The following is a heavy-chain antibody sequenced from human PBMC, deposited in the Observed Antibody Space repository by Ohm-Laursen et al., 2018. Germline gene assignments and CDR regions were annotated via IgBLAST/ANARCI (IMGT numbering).Heavy chain of an antibody. CDR2: INQDGSEK. D-gene: IGHD5-12*01. CDR1: GFTFSGKW. CDR3: AAPRLDY. V-gene: IGHV3-7*03. Sequence: SLRLSCAASGFTFSGKWMNWVRQAPGKGLEWVANINQDGSEKYYVDSVKGRFTISRDNAKNSLYLQMNSLRAEDTAVYYCAAPRLDYWGQGTLVTVSS. J-gene: IGHJ4*02.